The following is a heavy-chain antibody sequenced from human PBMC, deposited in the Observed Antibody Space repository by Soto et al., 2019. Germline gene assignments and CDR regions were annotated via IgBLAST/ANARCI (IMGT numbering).Heavy chain of an antibody. J-gene: IGHJ4*02. Sequence: GESLKISCRASGDSFTSYWISWVRQMPGKGLEWMGMISPGNSDIRYSPSFQGQVTISADKSSSAAYLQWSGLKASDTAIYYCARPSPRASSDWFMNLMFDFLGQGTLVTVSS. CDR1: GDSFTSYW. CDR2: ISPGNSDI. D-gene: IGHD6-19*01. CDR3: ARPSPRASSDWFMNLMFDF. V-gene: IGHV5-51*01.